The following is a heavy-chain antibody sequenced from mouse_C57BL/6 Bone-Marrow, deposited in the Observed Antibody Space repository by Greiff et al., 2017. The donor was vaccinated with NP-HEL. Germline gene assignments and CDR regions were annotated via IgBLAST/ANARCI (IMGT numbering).Heavy chain of an antibody. J-gene: IGHJ1*03. Sequence: EVKVVESGGGLVQPKGSLKLSCAASGFSFNTYAMNWVRQAPGKGLEWVARIRSKSNNYATYYADSVKDRFTISSDDSESMLYLQMNNLKTEDTAMYYCVRPNWDVGWYIDVWGTGTTGTVSS. V-gene: IGHV10-1*01. CDR3: VRPNWDVGWYIDV. CDR2: IRSKSNNYAT. CDR1: GFSFNTYA. D-gene: IGHD4-1*02.